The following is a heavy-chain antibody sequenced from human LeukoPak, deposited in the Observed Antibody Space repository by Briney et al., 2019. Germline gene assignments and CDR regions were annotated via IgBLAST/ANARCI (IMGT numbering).Heavy chain of an antibody. Sequence: SDPQTLTCTVSGAPDCRYYWLCIRNPTEKGLEWIGFSAHTRSSSYNPSLQSRLSISVDKSMNHFSLRLSSGPTADTAVYYCARYYADVNGYYYYYDYWGQGTLVTVSS. J-gene: IGHJ4*02. D-gene: IGHD3-22*01. CDR3: ARYYADVNGYYYYYDY. V-gene: IGHV4-59*02. CDR1: GAPDCRYY. CDR2: SAHTRSS.